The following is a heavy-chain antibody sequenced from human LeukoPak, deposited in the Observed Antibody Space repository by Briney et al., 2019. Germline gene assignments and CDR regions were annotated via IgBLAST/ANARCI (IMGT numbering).Heavy chain of an antibody. CDR1: GYTFTSYY. Sequence: GASVKVSCKASGYTFTSYYMHWVRQAPGQGLEWMGWISAYNGNTNYAQKLQGRVTMTTDTSTSTAYMELRSLRSDDTAVYYCARIGPFGDCSSTSCPDPWGQGTLVTVSS. CDR3: ARIGPFGDCSSTSCPDP. J-gene: IGHJ5*02. CDR2: ISAYNGNT. D-gene: IGHD2-2*01. V-gene: IGHV1-18*04.